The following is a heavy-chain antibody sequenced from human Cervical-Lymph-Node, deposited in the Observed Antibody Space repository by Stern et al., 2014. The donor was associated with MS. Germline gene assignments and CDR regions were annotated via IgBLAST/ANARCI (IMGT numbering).Heavy chain of an antibody. Sequence: EQLVESGAEVKKPGSSVKVSCKASGGTFSSYAISWVRQAPGQGLEWMGGIIPIFGTATYAQKFQGRVTITADKSTSTAYMELSSLRSEDTAVYYCARVVDAYYYYYGMDVWGQGTTVTVSS. CDR3: ARVVDAYYYYYGMDV. CDR1: GGTFSSYA. D-gene: IGHD2-15*01. V-gene: IGHV1-69*06. CDR2: IIPIFGTA. J-gene: IGHJ6*02.